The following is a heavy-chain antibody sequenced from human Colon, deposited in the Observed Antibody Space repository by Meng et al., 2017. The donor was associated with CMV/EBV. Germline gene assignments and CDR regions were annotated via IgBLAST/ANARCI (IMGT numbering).Heavy chain of an antibody. V-gene: IGHV3-53*01. CDR2: IYSDGTT. CDR3: AREVDNSSSWYDY. J-gene: IGHJ4*02. D-gene: IGHD6-13*01. Sequence: CAASGFIVSSNYMSWVRQAPGTGLEWVSLIYSDGTTYYADSVKGRFTISRDNSKNMLYLQMNSLRAEDTAVYYCAREVDNSSSWYDYWGQGTLVTVSS. CDR1: GFIVSSNY.